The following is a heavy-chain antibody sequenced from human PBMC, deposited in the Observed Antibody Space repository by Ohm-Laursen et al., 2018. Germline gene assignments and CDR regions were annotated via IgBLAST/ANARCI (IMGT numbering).Heavy chain of an antibody. J-gene: IGHJ4*02. D-gene: IGHD3-9*01. Sequence: SVKVSCKASGYTFTDYYMHWVRQAPGQGLEWMGWINPNTGSTNYAQKFRGRVTMTRDTSITTAYMELSRLSSDDTAVYFCARVVSTLRYFDWLPEEYFDYWGQGTLVTVSS. CDR1: GYTFTDYY. V-gene: IGHV1-2*02. CDR3: ARVVSTLRYFDWLPEEYFDY. CDR2: INPNTGST.